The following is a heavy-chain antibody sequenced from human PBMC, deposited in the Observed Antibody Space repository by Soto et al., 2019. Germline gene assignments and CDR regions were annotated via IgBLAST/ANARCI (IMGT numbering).Heavy chain of an antibody. CDR2: IIPILGIA. V-gene: IGHV1-69*02. CDR3: ARRYYGGNSGSLDY. D-gene: IGHD4-17*01. Sequence: QVQLVQSGAEVKKPGSSVKVSCKASGGTFSSYTISWVRQAPGQGLEWMGRIIPILGIANYAQKFQGRVTITADKSTSTAYMERSSLRSEDTAVYYCARRYYGGNSGSLDYWGQGTLVTVSS. CDR1: GGTFSSYT. J-gene: IGHJ4*02.